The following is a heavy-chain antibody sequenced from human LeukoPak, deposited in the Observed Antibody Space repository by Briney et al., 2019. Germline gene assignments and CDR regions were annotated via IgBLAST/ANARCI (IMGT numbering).Heavy chain of an antibody. CDR1: GGTFSSYA. J-gene: IGHJ6*03. Sequence: ASVKVSCKASGGTFSSYAISWVRQAPGQGLEWVGGIIPIFGTANYAQKFQGRVTITADESTRTAYMELSSLRSEDTAVYYCASGWGHITIFGRYYMDVWGKGTTVTVSS. CDR2: IIPIFGTA. CDR3: ASGWGHITIFGRYYMDV. D-gene: IGHD3-3*01. V-gene: IGHV1-69*13.